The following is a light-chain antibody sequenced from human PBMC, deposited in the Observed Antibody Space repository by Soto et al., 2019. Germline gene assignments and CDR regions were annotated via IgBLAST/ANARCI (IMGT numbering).Light chain of an antibody. Sequence: QSVLTQPASVSGSPGQSITISCTGTSSDVGAYNYVSWYQQHPGKVPKRMIYDVSDRPSGVSNRFSGSKSGNTASLTISGLQAEDETDYYCSSFTRSTSYVFGTGTKLTV. J-gene: IGLJ1*01. V-gene: IGLV2-14*03. CDR1: SSDVGAYNY. CDR3: SSFTRSTSYV. CDR2: DVS.